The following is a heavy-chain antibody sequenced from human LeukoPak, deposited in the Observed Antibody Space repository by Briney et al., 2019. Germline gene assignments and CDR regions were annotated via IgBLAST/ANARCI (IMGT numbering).Heavy chain of an antibody. CDR2: ISSSGSTI. CDR3: AKVPPWEWELQYYFDY. V-gene: IGHV3-11*04. Sequence: GGSLRLSCAASGFTFSDYYMSWIRQAPGKGLEWVSYISSSGSTIYYADSVKGRFTISRDNAKNSLYLQMNSLRAEDTAVYYCAKVPPWEWELQYYFDYWGQGTLVTVSS. J-gene: IGHJ4*02. CDR1: GFTFSDYY. D-gene: IGHD1-26*01.